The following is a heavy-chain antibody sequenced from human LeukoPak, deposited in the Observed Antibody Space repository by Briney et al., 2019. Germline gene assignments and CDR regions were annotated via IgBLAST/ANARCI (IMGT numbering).Heavy chain of an antibody. D-gene: IGHD1-1*01. V-gene: IGHV1-2*06. J-gene: IGHJ4*02. CDR1: GYTFTGYY. Sequence: ASVKVSCKASGYTFTGYYMHWVRQAPGQGLEWMGRINPNSGGTNYAQKFQGRVTMTRDTSISTAYMELSSLTSEDTAVYYCARGRPTNLNGIYWGQGTLVSVSS. CDR3: ARGRPTNLNGIY. CDR2: INPNSGGT.